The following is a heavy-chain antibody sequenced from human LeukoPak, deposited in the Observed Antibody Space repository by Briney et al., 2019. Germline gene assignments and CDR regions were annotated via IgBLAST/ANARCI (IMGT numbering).Heavy chain of an antibody. CDR3: AASAGVTLGRF. J-gene: IGHJ4*02. D-gene: IGHD3-16*01. V-gene: IGHV4-30-2*05. CDR2: IYHSGST. CDR1: GGSISSGGYS. Sequence: SETLSLTCAVSGGSISSGGYSWSWIRQPPGKGLEWIGYIYHSGSTYYNPSLKSRVTMSVDTSMNQVSLKLSSLTAADTAVYYCAASAGVTLGRFWGQGTLVSVSS.